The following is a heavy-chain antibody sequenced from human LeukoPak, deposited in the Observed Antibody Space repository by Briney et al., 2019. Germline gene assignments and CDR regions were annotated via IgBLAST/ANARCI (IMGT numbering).Heavy chain of an antibody. V-gene: IGHV4-61*02. CDR2: IYTSGST. Sequence: PSETLSLTCTVSGGSISSGSYYWSWIRQPAGKGLEWIGRIYTSGSTNYNPSLKSRVTISVDTPKNQFSLKLSSVTAADTAVYYCARGTFWSGYYLDYWGQGTLVTVSS. J-gene: IGHJ4*02. D-gene: IGHD3-3*01. CDR1: GGSISSGSYY. CDR3: ARGTFWSGYYLDY.